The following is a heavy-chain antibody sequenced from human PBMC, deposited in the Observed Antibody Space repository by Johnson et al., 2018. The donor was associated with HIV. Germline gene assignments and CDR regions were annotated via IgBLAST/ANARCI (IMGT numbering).Heavy chain of an antibody. V-gene: IGHV3-30-3*01. D-gene: IGHD3-22*01. CDR2: ISYDGSNK. J-gene: IGHJ3*02. CDR1: GFTFSSYA. Sequence: QVQLVESGGGVVQPGRSLRLSCAASGFTFSSYAMHWVRQAPGKGLEWVAVISYDGSNKYYADSVKGRFTISRDNSKNTLYLQMNSLRPEDTAVYYCARSSGYYGTDAVDIWGQGTMVTVSS. CDR3: ARSSGYYGTDAVDI.